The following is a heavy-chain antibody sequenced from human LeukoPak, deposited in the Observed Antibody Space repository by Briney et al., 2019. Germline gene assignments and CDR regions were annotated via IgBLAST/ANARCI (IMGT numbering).Heavy chain of an antibody. CDR1: GYTFTSYD. Sequence: GASVKVSCKASGYTFTSYDINWVRQATGQGLEWMGRMNPNSGNTGYAQKFQGRVTMTRNTSISTAYMELSSLRSEDTAVYYCARGYGSGVYYYHYYGMDVWGQGTTVTVSS. J-gene: IGHJ6*02. CDR2: MNPNSGNT. CDR3: ARGYGSGVYYYHYYGMDV. V-gene: IGHV1-8*01. D-gene: IGHD3-10*01.